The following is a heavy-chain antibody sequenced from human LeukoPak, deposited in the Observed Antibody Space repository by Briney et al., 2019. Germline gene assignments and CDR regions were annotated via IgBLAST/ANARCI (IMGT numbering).Heavy chain of an antibody. J-gene: IGHJ6*02. V-gene: IGHV3-21*01. CDR1: GFTFSSYS. Sequence: GGSLRLSCAASGFTFSSYSMNWVRQAPGKGLEGVSSISSSSSNICYADSVKGRFTISRDNAKNSLYLQMNSLRAEDTAVYYCARDRDNGMDVWGQGTAVTVSS. CDR2: ISSSSSNI. CDR3: ARDRDNGMDV.